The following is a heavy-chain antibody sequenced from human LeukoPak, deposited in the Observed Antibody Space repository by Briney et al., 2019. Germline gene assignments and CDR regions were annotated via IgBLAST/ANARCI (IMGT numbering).Heavy chain of an antibody. CDR3: ARDLRRGSYYDGHYLAF. V-gene: IGHV1-18*01. CDR1: GYTFTNYG. J-gene: IGHJ4*02. D-gene: IGHD3-10*01. CDR2: TSTHNGNK. Sequence: ASVKVSCKASGYTFTNYGFSWVRQAPGQGLEWMGWTSTHNGNKMYAQSLQGRVTVTTDTSTSTTYMELTSLRSDDTAVYYCARDLRRGSYYDGHYLAFWGQGTLVTVSS.